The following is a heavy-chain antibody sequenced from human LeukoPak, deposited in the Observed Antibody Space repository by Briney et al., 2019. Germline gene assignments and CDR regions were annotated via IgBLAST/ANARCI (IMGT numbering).Heavy chain of an antibody. J-gene: IGHJ4*02. CDR2: IYYSGST. D-gene: IGHD5-24*01. CDR1: GGSISSSSYS. Sequence: SETLSLTCTVSGGSISSSSYSWGWIRQPPGKGLEWIGSIYYSGSTNYNPSLKSRVTISVDTSKNQFSLKLSSVTAADTAVYYCARAPEMATIEGYYFDYWGQGTLVTVSS. V-gene: IGHV4-39*07. CDR3: ARAPEMATIEGYYFDY.